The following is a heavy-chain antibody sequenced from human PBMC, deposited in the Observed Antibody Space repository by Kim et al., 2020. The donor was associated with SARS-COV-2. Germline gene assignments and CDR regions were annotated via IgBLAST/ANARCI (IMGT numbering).Heavy chain of an antibody. D-gene: IGHD2-21*01. CDR3: ARHLHITTVTLYWYFDL. CDR2: IFGSGSGT. CDR1: GFTFRNSA. V-gene: IGHV3-23*01. Sequence: GGSLRLSCAASGFTFRNSAMSWVRQAPGKGLEWVSGIFGSGSGTYYADSVKGRFTISRDNSQSTLYLQMNNLRAEDTAVYYCARHLHITTVTLYWYFDLWRRGTLVTLSS. J-gene: IGHJ2*01.